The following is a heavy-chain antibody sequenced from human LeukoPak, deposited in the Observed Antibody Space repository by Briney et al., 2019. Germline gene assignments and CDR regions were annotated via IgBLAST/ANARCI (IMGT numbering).Heavy chain of an antibody. CDR1: GGSISGYY. CDR3: ARQEYYVGLQR. V-gene: IGHV4-59*01. J-gene: IGHJ1*01. CDR2: IYHSGST. Sequence: SETLSLTCSVSGGSISGYYWSWIRQPPGKGLEYIGYIYHSGSTNYNPSLKSRVTILIDTSENQFSLKLSSVTAADTAVYYCARQEYYVGLQRWGQGTLVTVSS. D-gene: IGHD3-10*02.